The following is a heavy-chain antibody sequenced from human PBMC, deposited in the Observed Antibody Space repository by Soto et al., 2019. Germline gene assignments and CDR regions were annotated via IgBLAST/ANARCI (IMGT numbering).Heavy chain of an antibody. Sequence: GSLRLSCGASGFTFSTYSMNWVRQAPGQGLEWVSYISSRSYTIYYVDSVKGRFTISRDNAKNSLYLQMNSLRDEDTAVYYCARGGSSSDNGLDVWGQGTTVTVSS. V-gene: IGHV3-48*02. CDR1: GFTFSTYS. CDR2: ISSRSYTI. D-gene: IGHD6-6*01. CDR3: ARGGSSSDNGLDV. J-gene: IGHJ6*02.